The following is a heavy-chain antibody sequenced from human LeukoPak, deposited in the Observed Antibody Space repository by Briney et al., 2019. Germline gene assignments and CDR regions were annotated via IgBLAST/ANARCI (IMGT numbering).Heavy chain of an antibody. D-gene: IGHD3-10*02. V-gene: IGHV4-61*02. CDR3: ARLSSLGTMSAADP. CDR2: IYTSGST. J-gene: IGHJ5*02. CDR1: GGSISSGSYY. Sequence: SETLSLTCTVSGGSISSGSYYWSWIRQPAGKGLEWIGRIYTSGSTNYNPSLKSQVTISVDTSKNQFSLKLSSVTAADTAVYYCARLSSLGTMSAADPWGQGTLVTVSS.